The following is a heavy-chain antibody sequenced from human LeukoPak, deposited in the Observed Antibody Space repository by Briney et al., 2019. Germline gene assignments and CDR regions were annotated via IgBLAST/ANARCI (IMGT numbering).Heavy chain of an antibody. CDR1: GFTFSSYS. CDR3: ARVYARSSSWYYLDN. Sequence: GGSLRLSCAASGFTFSSYSMNWVRQAPGKGLEWVSYISSSSSTIYYADSVKGRFTISRDNAKNSLYLQMNSLRAEDTAVYYCARVYARSSSWYYLDNWGQGTLVTVSS. D-gene: IGHD6-13*01. V-gene: IGHV3-48*01. J-gene: IGHJ4*02. CDR2: ISSSSSTI.